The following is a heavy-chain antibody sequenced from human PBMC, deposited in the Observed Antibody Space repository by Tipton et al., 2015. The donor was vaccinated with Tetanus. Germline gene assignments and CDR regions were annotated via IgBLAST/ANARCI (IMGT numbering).Heavy chain of an antibody. V-gene: IGHV4-34*01. CDR3: ARGRYYGSGSYYRPTQYGMDV. Sequence: TLSLTCAVYGGSFSGYHWSWIRQPPGKGLEWIGEINHSGSTNYNPSLKSRVTISVDTSKNQFSLKLSSVTAADTAVYYCARGRYYGSGSYYRPTQYGMDVWGQGTTVTVSS. CDR1: GGSFSGYH. J-gene: IGHJ6*02. CDR2: INHSGST. D-gene: IGHD3-10*01.